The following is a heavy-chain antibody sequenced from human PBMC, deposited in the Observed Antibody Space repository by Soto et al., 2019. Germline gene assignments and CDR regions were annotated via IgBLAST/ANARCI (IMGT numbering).Heavy chain of an antibody. V-gene: IGHV4-30-4*01. Sequence: QVQLQESGPGLVKPSQTLSLTCTVSGGSISSGDYYWSWIRQPPGKGLEWIGYISYSGSTYYNPSIKSRVTIAVDTSKHKFSLKLSSLTAADTAVYYCAREHYDSSGGPDFDYWGQVTLVTVSS. CDR2: ISYSGST. CDR3: AREHYDSSGGPDFDY. CDR1: GGSISSGDYY. J-gene: IGHJ4*02. D-gene: IGHD3-22*01.